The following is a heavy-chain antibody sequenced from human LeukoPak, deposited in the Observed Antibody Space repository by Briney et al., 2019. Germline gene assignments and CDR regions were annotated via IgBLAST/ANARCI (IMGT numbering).Heavy chain of an antibody. CDR2: IWYDGSNK. D-gene: IGHD2-2*01. V-gene: IGHV3-33*01. CDR1: GFTFSSYG. CDR3: ARVPASAMSAFFDY. Sequence: GRSLRLSCAASGFTFSSYGMHWVRQAPGKGLEWVAVIWYDGSNKYYADSVKGRFTISRDNSKNTLYLQMNSLRAEDTAVYYRARVPASAMSAFFDYWGQGTLVTVSS. J-gene: IGHJ4*02.